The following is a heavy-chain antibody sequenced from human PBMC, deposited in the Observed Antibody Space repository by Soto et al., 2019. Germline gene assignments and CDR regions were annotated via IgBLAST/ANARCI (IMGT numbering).Heavy chain of an antibody. D-gene: IGHD1-26*01. J-gene: IGHJ3*02. CDR1: GYTFTSYA. V-gene: IGHV1-3*01. CDR2: INAGNGNT. CDR3: ARMRSDAFDI. Sequence: APVKVSCKASGYTFTSYARHWVRQAPGQRLEWMGWINAGNGNTQYSQKFQGRVTITRDTSASTAYMELSSLRSEDTAVYYCARMRSDAFDIWGQGTMVTVSS.